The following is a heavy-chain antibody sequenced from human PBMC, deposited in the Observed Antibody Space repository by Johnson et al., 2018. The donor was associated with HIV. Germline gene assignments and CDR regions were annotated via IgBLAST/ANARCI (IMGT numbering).Heavy chain of an antibody. CDR3: ARVLGDYAYHI. Sequence: QVQLVESGGGLVKPGGSLRLSCAASGFTFRDYYMSWIRQAPGKGLEWVSYISSGGRTIYYAASVKGRFTISRDNAKNSLYLQMNSLRVEDTAVYYCARVLGDYAYHIWGQGTMVTVSS. V-gene: IGHV3-11*04. CDR1: GFTFRDYY. J-gene: IGHJ3*02. CDR2: ISSGGRTI. D-gene: IGHD4-17*01.